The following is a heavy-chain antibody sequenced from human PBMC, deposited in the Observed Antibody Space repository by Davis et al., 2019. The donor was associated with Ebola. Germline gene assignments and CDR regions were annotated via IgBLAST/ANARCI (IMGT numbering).Heavy chain of an antibody. CDR2: ISYDGSNT. CDR3: AKDGGIHYGEPYYYDGMDV. J-gene: IGHJ6*02. CDR1: GFSFSTHG. D-gene: IGHD4-17*01. V-gene: IGHV3-30*18. Sequence: PGGSLRLSCAASGFSFSTHGVHWVRQAPGKGLEWVALISYDGSNTWYADSVKGRFTISRDNSKTTLYLEMNSLRVEDSAVYYCAKDGGIHYGEPYYYDGMDVWGQGTTVTVSS.